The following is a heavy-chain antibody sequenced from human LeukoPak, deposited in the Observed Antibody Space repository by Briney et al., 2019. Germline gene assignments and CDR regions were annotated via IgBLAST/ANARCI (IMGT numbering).Heavy chain of an antibody. V-gene: IGHV3-30*04. Sequence: PGGSLRLSCAASGFTLSSYAMHWVRQAPGKGLEWVAVISYDGSNKYYADSVKGRFTISRDNSKNTLYLQMNSLRAEDTAVYYCAKEAAAGNPHYWGQGTLVTVSS. CDR3: AKEAAAGNPHY. J-gene: IGHJ4*02. CDR2: ISYDGSNK. D-gene: IGHD6-13*01. CDR1: GFTLSSYA.